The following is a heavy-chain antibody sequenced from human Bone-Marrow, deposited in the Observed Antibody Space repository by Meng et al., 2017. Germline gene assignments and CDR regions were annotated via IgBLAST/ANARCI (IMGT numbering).Heavy chain of an antibody. CDR1: GGSISSGSYY. D-gene: IGHD3-22*01. V-gene: IGHV4-61*02. CDR3: ARFDSSGYYYVDAFDI. J-gene: IGHJ3*02. CDR2: IYTSGST. Sequence: SETLSLTCTVSGGSISSGSYYWSWIRQPAGKGLEWIGRIYTSGSTNYNPSLKSRVTISVDTSKNQFSLKLSSVTAADTAVYYCARFDSSGYYYVDAFDIWGQGTMVTVS.